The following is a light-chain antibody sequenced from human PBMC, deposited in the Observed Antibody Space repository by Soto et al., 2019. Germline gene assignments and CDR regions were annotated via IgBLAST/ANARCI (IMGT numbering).Light chain of an antibody. J-gene: IGKJ1*01. CDR3: QQRSNWPRT. Sequence: EIVLTQSPAILSLSPGERATLSCRASQSVSSYLAWYQQKPGQAPRLLIYDASNRATGIPARFSGSGSGTDFTLTISSLEPEDFAVYYCQQRSNWPRTFSQGTKVEIK. CDR2: DAS. CDR1: QSVSSY. V-gene: IGKV3-11*01.